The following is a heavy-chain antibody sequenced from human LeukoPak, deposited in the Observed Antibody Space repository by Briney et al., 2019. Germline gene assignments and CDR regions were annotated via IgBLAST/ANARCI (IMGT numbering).Heavy chain of an antibody. D-gene: IGHD2-8*02. J-gene: IGHJ4*02. CDR2: IFPSGGQI. CDR1: GFTFSTFA. CDR3: ATYRQVLLPFES. Sequence: GGSLRLSCAASGFTFSTFAMIWVRQPPGKGLEWVSSIFPSGGQIHYADSVRGRFTISRDNSKSTLSLQMNSLRAEDTAIYYCATYRQVLLPFESWGQGTLVTVSS. V-gene: IGHV3-23*01.